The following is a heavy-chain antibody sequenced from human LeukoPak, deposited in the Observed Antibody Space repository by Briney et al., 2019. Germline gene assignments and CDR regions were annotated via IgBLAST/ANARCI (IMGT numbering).Heavy chain of an antibody. CDR3: AKATVTASEIDY. CDR2: IYHSGST. Sequence: PSGTLSLTCAVSVGSISSSDWWSWVRQPPGKGLERTGEIYHSGSTNYNPSLKSRVTISVDKSKNQFSLKLSSVTAANTAVYYCAKATVTASEIDYWGQGTLVTVSS. D-gene: IGHD4-17*01. V-gene: IGHV4-4*02. J-gene: IGHJ4*02. CDR1: VGSISSSDW.